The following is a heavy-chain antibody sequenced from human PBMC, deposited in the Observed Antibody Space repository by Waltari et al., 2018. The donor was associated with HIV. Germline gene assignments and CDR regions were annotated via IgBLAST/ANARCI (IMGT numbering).Heavy chain of an antibody. CDR1: GFSFSTSW. CDR2: MKEDGSEK. D-gene: IGHD3-10*01. V-gene: IGHV3-7*01. Sequence: EVQLVESGGGLVQPGESLRLSCTASGFSFSTSWMSWVRQSPGKGLEWVANMKEDGSEKRYADSVKGRFIISRDNAMNSLYLQMNNLRAKDTAVYYCATGFVPGYWGQGTLVTVSS. CDR3: ATGFVPGY. J-gene: IGHJ4*02.